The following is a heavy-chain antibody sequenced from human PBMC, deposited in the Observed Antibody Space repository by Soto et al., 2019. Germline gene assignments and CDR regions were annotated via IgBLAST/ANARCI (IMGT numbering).Heavy chain of an antibody. J-gene: IGHJ4*02. V-gene: IGHV3-15*01. CDR3: TTAHPRGPDY. Sequence: GGSLRLSCAASGFTFSNAWMNWVRPAPGKGLEWVGLIKSKTDGGTIDYPAPVKGRFIISRDDSRNTLYLQMNSLKTEDTAVYYCTTAHPRGPDYWGQGTLVTVSS. D-gene: IGHD5-12*01. CDR2: IKSKTDGGTI. CDR1: GFTFSNAW.